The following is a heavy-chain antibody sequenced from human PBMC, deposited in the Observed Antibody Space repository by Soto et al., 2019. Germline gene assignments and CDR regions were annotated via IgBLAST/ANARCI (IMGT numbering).Heavy chain of an antibody. CDR2: ISAGGGST. D-gene: IGHD1-1*01. Sequence: DVQLLESGGGLVQPGGSLRLSCAASGFTFSTYAMTWVRQAPGKWLEWVSAISAGGGSTYDADSVEGRFTISRDNSKNTLYLQMNTLRAEDTAIYYCAKSGSTQRPSNNYYYMDVWGKGTTVTVSS. CDR3: AKSGSTQRPSNNYYYMDV. V-gene: IGHV3-23*01. J-gene: IGHJ6*03. CDR1: GFTFSTYA.